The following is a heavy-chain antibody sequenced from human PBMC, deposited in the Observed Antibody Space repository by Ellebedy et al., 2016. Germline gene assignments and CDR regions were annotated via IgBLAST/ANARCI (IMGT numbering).Heavy chain of an antibody. J-gene: IGHJ6*02. D-gene: IGHD3-10*01. CDR1: GGSFSGYY. CDR3: ARTYYGSGSYVWGLLAYGMDV. Sequence: GSLRLSCAVYGGSFSGYYWSWIRQPPGKGLEWIGEINHSGSTNYNPSLKSRVTISVDTSKNQFSLKLSSVTAADTAVYYCARTYYGSGSYVWGLLAYGMDVWGQGTTVTVSS. V-gene: IGHV4-34*01. CDR2: INHSGST.